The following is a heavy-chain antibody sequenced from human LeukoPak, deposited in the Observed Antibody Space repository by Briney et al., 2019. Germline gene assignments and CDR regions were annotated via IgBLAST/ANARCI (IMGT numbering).Heavy chain of an antibody. CDR2: IYYSGST. V-gene: IGHV4-59*01. Sequence: SETLSLTCTVSGGSISSYYWSWIRQPPGKGLEWIGYIYYSGSTNYNPSLKSRVTISVDTSKNQFSLKLSSVTAADTAVYYCARDVSESYLYWGQGTLVTVSS. J-gene: IGHJ4*02. CDR1: GGSISSYY. CDR3: ARDVSESYLY. D-gene: IGHD1-26*01.